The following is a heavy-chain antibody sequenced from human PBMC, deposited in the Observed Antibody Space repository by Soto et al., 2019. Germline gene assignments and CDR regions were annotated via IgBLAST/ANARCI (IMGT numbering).Heavy chain of an antibody. CDR2: IYYSGNT. J-gene: IGHJ4*02. D-gene: IGHD6-6*01. CDR3: ASSSPFHY. CDR1: SASLSSSTYY. V-gene: IGHV4-39*01. Sequence: SETLSLTCSVSSASLSSSTYYWSWIRQPPGRGPEWIGGIYYSGNTYYKPSLKSRVSISIDTSRNQFSLKLTSVTAADTGVYYCASSSPFHYWGPGILVT.